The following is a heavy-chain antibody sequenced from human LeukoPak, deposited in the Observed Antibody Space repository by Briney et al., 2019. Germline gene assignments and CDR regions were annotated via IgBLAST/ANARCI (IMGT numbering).Heavy chain of an antibody. D-gene: IGHD5-18*01. CDR2: IYHSGST. CDR3: ASVSGYSYGTIDY. CDR1: GYSISSGYY. V-gene: IGHV4-38-2*02. J-gene: IGHJ4*02. Sequence: TSETLSLTCTVSGYSISSGYYWGWIRQPPGKGLEWIGSIYHSGSTYYNPSLKSRVTISVDTSKNQFSLKLSSVTAADTAVYYCASVSGYSYGTIDYWGQGTLVTVSS.